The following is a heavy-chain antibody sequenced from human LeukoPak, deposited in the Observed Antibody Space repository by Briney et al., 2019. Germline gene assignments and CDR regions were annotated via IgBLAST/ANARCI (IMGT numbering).Heavy chain of an antibody. CDR1: GYTFTGYY. CDR3: ARGVVAAIGPDY. CDR2: INPNSGGT. J-gene: IGHJ4*02. V-gene: IGHV1-2*02. D-gene: IGHD2-21*02. Sequence: ASVKVSCKASGYTFTGYYMHWVRQAPGQGLEWMGWINPNSGGTNYAQKLQGRVTMTRDTSISTAYMQLSRLRSDDTAVYYCARGVVAAIGPDYWGQGTLVTVSS.